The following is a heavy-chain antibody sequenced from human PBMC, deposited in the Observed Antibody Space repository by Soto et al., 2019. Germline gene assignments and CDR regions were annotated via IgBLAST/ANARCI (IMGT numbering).Heavy chain of an antibody. V-gene: IGHV2-5*02. Sequence: QITLKESGPTLVKPTQTLTLTCTFSGFSLSTSGVGVGWIRQPPGKALEWLALIYWGDYKRYSPSLNSRRTHAKDTSNNQVVLTMTNMDPVDTATYYCEHSRPPRRLDHWGQGTLVTVSS. CDR2: IYWGDYK. J-gene: IGHJ4*02. CDR1: GFSLSTSGVG. CDR3: EHSRPPRRLDH. D-gene: IGHD6-6*01.